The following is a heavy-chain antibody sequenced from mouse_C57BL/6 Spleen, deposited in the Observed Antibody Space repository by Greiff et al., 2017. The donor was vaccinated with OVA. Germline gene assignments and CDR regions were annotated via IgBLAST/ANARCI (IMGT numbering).Heavy chain of an antibody. CDR3: ARRDYYGSSDLAYAMDY. D-gene: IGHD1-1*01. J-gene: IGHJ4*01. Sequence: QVQLQQPGAELVKPGASVKLSCKASGYTFTSYWMHWVKQRPGQGLEWIGMIHPNSGSTNYNEKFKSKATLTVDKSSSTAYMQLSSLTSEDSAVYYCARRDYYGSSDLAYAMDYWGQGTSVTVSS. V-gene: IGHV1-64*01. CDR2: IHPNSGST. CDR1: GYTFTSYW.